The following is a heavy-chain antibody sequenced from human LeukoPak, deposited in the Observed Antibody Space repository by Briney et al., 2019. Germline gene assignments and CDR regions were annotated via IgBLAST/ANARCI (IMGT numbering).Heavy chain of an antibody. Sequence: GGSLRLSCAASGYTLRNYWMSWVPQAPGGGGEGVANIKQEGSERYYVDSVKGRFTISRDNAKNSLYLKMNSLRAEDTAVYYCASSLSHYGALTGYPGRPRWGQGTLVTVSS. V-gene: IGHV3-7*01. CDR2: IKQEGSER. CDR1: GYTLRNYW. J-gene: IGHJ4*02. D-gene: IGHD3-9*01. CDR3: ASSLSHYGALTGYPGRPR.